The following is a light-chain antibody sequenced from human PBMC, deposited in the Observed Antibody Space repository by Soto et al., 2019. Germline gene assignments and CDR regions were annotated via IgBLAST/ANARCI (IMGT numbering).Light chain of an antibody. J-gene: IGLJ2*01. Sequence: SYELTQPPSMSVSPGQTASITCSGEKLGNKFVCWYQQKPGQSPVVVIYQDSRRPSGIPERFSGSNSGNTATLTISGTQAMDEADYYCQAWDSTHVVFGGGTQLTVL. V-gene: IGLV3-1*01. CDR2: QDS. CDR3: QAWDSTHVV. CDR1: KLGNKF.